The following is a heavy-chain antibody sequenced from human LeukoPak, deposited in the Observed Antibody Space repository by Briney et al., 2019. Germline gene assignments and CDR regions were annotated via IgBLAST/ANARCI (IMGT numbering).Heavy chain of an antibody. Sequence: KASETLSLTCTVSGGTISSSSYYWGWIRQPPGKGLEWIGSIYYSGSTYYNPSLKSRVAISVDTSKNQFSLKLSSVTAADTAVYYCARATDTCTNGVCYLDYWGQGTLVTASS. CDR1: GGTISSSSYY. V-gene: IGHV4-39*07. J-gene: IGHJ4*02. CDR3: ARATDTCTNGVCYLDY. CDR2: IYYSGST. D-gene: IGHD2-8*01.